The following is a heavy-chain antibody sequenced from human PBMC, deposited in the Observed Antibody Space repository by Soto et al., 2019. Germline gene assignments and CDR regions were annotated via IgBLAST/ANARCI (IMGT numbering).Heavy chain of an antibody. V-gene: IGHV1-24*01. CDR3: AAYNRGPRYFNL. CDR2: FDPEDGET. Sequence: ASVKVSCKVSGYTLTELSMHWVRQAPGKGLEWMGSFDPEDGETIYAQKFQARVTMIEDTSTDTAFMELSSLRSEDTAVYSGAAYNRGPRYFNLWGRDTLVTVSS. D-gene: IGHD1-20*01. J-gene: IGHJ2*01. CDR1: GYTLTELS.